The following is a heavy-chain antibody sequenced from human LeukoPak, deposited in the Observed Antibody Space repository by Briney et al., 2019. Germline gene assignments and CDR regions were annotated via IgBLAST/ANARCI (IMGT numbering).Heavy chain of an antibody. CDR3: AREVTTFDY. D-gene: IGHD4-17*01. CDR2: INTDGRTS. CDR1: GFTFSTYW. J-gene: IGHJ4*02. V-gene: IGHV3-74*01. Sequence: QSGGSLRLSCAASGFTFSTYWMHWVRQAPGKGLVWVSRINTDGRTSAYADSVKGRFTISRDNAKNTLYLQMNSLRAEDTAVYYCAREVTTFDYWGQGTPVTVSS.